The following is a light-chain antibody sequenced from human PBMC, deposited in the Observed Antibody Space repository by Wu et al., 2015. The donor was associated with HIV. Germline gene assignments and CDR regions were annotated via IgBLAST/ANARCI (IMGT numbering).Light chain of an antibody. CDR2: DAS. Sequence: EIVLTQSPDTLSLSPGERATLSCRASQSINNYLVWYQQKPGQAPRLLIYDASNRATGIPARFSGSGSGTDFTLTISSMQSEDFAVYYCQQYNNWPRTFGQGTKLEIK. CDR1: QSINNY. CDR3: QQYNNWPRT. J-gene: IGKJ2*01. V-gene: IGKV3-11*01.